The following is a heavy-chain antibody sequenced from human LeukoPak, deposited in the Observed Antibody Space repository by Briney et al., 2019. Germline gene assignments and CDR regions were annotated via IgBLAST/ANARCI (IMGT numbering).Heavy chain of an antibody. CDR1: GFTFSCYS. D-gene: IGHD2-8*01. V-gene: IGHV3-48*01. Sequence: GGSLRLSCAASGFTFSCYSMNWVRQAPGKGLEWVSYISSSSSTIYYADSVKGRFTISRDNAKNSLYLQMNSLRAEDTAVYYCARVGCTNGVCLYYFDYWGQGTLVTVSS. CDR2: ISSSSSTI. CDR3: ARVGCTNGVCLYYFDY. J-gene: IGHJ4*02.